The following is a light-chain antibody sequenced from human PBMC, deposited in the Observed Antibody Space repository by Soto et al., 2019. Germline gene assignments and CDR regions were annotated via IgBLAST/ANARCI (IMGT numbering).Light chain of an antibody. CDR2: ATS. CDR3: QQYGDSVT. CDR1: QSVSTTY. V-gene: IGKV3-20*01. J-gene: IGKJ4*01. Sequence: EIVLTQSPGTLSLSPGERATLSCRASQSVSTTYFAWFQQKPGQAPRLLIYATSTRATDIPDRFSGSGSGTDFTLTISRLEPEDSAGYFCQQYGDSVTFGGGTRVDIK.